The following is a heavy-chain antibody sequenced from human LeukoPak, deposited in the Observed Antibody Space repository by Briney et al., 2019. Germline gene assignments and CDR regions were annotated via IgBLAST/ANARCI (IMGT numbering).Heavy chain of an antibody. J-gene: IGHJ4*02. D-gene: IGHD6-13*01. CDR1: GFTFTYYG. CDR2: ISGSGGST. V-gene: IGHV3-23*01. CDR3: AKTGGIAAAH. Sequence: GGSLRLSCGASGFTFTYYGMHWVRQAPGKGLEWVSAISGSGGSTYYADSVKGRFTISRDNSKNTLYLQMNSLRAEDTALYYCAKTGGIAAAHWGQGTLVTVSS.